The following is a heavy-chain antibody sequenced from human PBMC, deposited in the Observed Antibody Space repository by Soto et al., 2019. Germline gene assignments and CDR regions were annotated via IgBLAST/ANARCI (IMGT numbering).Heavy chain of an antibody. Sequence: PSETLSLTCAVSGGSISISNWWSWVRQPPGKGLEWIGEIYHSGSTNYNPSLKSRVTISVDKSKNQFSLKLSSVTAADTAVYYCARRKIAAAGSYYFDHWGQGTLVTVSS. J-gene: IGHJ4*02. CDR1: GGSISISNW. CDR3: ARRKIAAAGSYYFDH. CDR2: IYHSGST. V-gene: IGHV4-4*02. D-gene: IGHD6-13*01.